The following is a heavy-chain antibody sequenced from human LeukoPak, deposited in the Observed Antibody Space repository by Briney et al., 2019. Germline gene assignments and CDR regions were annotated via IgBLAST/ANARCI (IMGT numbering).Heavy chain of an antibody. CDR1: GGTFSIYA. CDR3: ARGPATAILLYYFDY. V-gene: IGHV1-69*13. Sequence: ASVKVSCKASGGTFSIYAISWVRQAPGQGLEWMGGIIPIFGTANYAQKFQGRVTITADESTSTAYMELSSLRSEDTAVYYCARGPATAILLYYFDYWGQGTLVTVSS. D-gene: IGHD2-2*02. CDR2: IIPIFGTA. J-gene: IGHJ4*02.